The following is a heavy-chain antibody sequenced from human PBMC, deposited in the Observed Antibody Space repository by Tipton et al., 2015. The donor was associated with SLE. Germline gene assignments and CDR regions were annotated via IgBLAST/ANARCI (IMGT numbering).Heavy chain of an antibody. CDR1: GFTFGDYA. CDR2: IRSKAYGWTT. D-gene: IGHD2-15*01. V-gene: IGHV3-49*04. Sequence: SLRLSCTASGFTFGDYAMSWVRQAPGKGLEWVGFIRSKAYGWTTEYAASVKGRFTISRDDSKSISYLQMNSLKTEDTAVYYCTRVLSSLLAAPNYWGQGTLVTVSS. J-gene: IGHJ4*02. CDR3: TRVLSSLLAAPNY.